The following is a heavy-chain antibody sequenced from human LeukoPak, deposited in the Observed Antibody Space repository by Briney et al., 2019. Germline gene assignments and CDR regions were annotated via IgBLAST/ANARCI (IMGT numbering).Heavy chain of an antibody. CDR2: IKEDGGDI. J-gene: IGHJ4*02. V-gene: IGHV3-7*01. CDR1: QFSISYDW. D-gene: IGHD6-19*01. CDR3: VRGSGGFFGL. Sequence: GGSLRLSCAASQFSISYDWMHWVRQAPGKGLEWVASIKEDGGDIHYLDSVKGRFSISRDNAKNSLYLEMNTLRAEDTAVYYCVRGSGGFFGLWGQGSLVTVSS.